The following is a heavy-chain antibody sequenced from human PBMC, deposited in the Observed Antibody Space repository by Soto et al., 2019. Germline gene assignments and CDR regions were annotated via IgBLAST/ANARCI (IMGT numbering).Heavy chain of an antibody. D-gene: IGHD6-13*01. J-gene: IGHJ6*02. CDR3: AKDTRVYSSSWYYYYYGMDV. CDR1: GFTFSSYG. CDR2: ISYDGSNK. V-gene: IGHV3-30*18. Sequence: GGSLRLSCAASGFTFSSYGMHWVRQAPGKGLEWVAVISYDGSNKYYADSVKGRFTISRDNSKNTLYLQMNSLRAEDTAVYYCAKDTRVYSSSWYYYYYGMDVWGQGTTVTVSS.